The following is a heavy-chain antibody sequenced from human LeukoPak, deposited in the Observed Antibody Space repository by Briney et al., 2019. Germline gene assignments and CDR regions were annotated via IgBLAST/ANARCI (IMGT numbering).Heavy chain of an antibody. J-gene: IGHJ4*02. CDR2: IYESGTT. CDR3: ARGAWATRLGS. Sequence: SSETLSLTCAVYGDSLNSYYWSWVRQPPGEGLEWIGEIYESGTTEYNPSLKSRVTISMVPSKQQFSLSLSSVTAADTAVYYCARGAWATRLGSWGRGTPVIVSS. CDR1: GDSLNSYY. D-gene: IGHD2-15*01. V-gene: IGHV4-34*01.